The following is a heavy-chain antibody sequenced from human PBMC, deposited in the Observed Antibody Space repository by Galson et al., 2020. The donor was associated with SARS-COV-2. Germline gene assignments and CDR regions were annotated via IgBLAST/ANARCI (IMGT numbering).Heavy chain of an antibody. CDR3: ARETGYWDSSGYFGGNYYFDY. CDR2: IHTSGYT. CDR1: GSSISNGRFY. D-gene: IGHD3-22*01. J-gene: IGHJ4*02. V-gene: IGHV4-61*02. Sequence: SETLSLTCTVSGSSISNGRFYWSWIRQPAGKGLEWIGRIHTSGYTNYNSSLKSRVTISVDTSKNQFSLILSSVTAADTAVYYCARETGYWDSSGYFGGNYYFDYWGRGTLVTVSS.